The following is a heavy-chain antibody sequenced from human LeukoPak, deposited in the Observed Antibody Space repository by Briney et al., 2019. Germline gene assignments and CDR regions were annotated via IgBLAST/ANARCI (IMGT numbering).Heavy chain of an antibody. V-gene: IGHV3-15*01. CDR2: IKSIIDGGTT. J-gene: IGHJ3*02. Sequence: GGSLRLSCAASGFTFRNAWMSWVRQSPGKGLEWVGCIKSIIDGGTTDYATPVKGRFTISRDDSKSTPYLQMNSLKTEDTAVYYCTTETYYFGAGSYHYAFDIWGQGTMVTVSS. CDR1: GFTFRNAW. CDR3: TTETYYFGAGSYHYAFDI. D-gene: IGHD3-10*01.